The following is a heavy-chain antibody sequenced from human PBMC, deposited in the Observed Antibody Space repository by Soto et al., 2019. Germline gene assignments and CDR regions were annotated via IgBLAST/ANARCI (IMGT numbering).Heavy chain of an antibody. J-gene: IGHJ3*02. V-gene: IGHV1-8*01. CDR3: ATTYYYDSSGPNDAFDI. CDR2: MNPNSGNT. CDR1: GYTFTSYD. D-gene: IGHD3-22*01. Sequence: ASVKVSCKASGYTFTSYDINWMRQATGQGLEWMGWMNPNSGNTGYAQKFQGRVTMTRNTSISTAYMELSSLRSEDTAVYYCATTYYYDSSGPNDAFDIWGQGTMVTVSS.